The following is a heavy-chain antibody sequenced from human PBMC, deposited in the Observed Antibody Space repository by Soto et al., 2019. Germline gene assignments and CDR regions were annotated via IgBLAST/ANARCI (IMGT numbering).Heavy chain of an antibody. CDR2: IIPIFGTA. CDR1: GGTFSSYA. CDR3: ARDKGQWLVRDGWFDP. J-gene: IGHJ5*02. Sequence: GASVKVSCKASGGTFSSYAISWVRQAPGQGLEWMGGIIPIFGTANYAQKFQGRVTITADESTSTAYMELSSLRSEDTAVYYCARDKGQWLVRDGWFDPWGQGTLVTSPQ. V-gene: IGHV1-69*13. D-gene: IGHD6-19*01.